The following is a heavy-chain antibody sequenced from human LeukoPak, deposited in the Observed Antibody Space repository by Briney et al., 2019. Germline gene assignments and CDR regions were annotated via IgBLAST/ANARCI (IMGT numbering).Heavy chain of an antibody. V-gene: IGHV4-39*07. D-gene: IGHD2-15*01. CDR2: IYHSGST. CDR3: ARGGYCSSASCLGFDY. CDR1: GGSISSSSYY. J-gene: IGHJ4*02. Sequence: SETLSLTCTVSGGSISSSSYYWGWIRQPPGKGLEWIGYIYHSGSTYYNPSLKSRVTISVDRSKNQFSLKLSSVTAADTAVYYCARGGYCSSASCLGFDYWGQGTLVTVSS.